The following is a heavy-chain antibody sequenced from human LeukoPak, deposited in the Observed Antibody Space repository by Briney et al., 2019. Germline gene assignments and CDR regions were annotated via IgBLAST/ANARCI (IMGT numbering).Heavy chain of an antibody. Sequence: ASVTVSCKASGYTFTSYYMHWVRQAPGQGLEWMGIINPSGGSTSYAQKFQGRVTMTRDTSTSTVYMELSSLRSEDTAVYYCARDVAITIFGVVTGRTNWFDPWGQGTLVTVSS. CDR2: INPSGGST. J-gene: IGHJ5*02. CDR1: GYTFTSYY. D-gene: IGHD3-3*01. V-gene: IGHV1-46*01. CDR3: ARDVAITIFGVVTGRTNWFDP.